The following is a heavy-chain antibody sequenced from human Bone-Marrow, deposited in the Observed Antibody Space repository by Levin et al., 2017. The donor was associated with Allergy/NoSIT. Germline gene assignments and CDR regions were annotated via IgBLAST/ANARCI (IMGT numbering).Heavy chain of an antibody. V-gene: IGHV3-11*01. CDR3: ARVMVTNRYWCFDL. CDR2: ISSSGSAI. D-gene: IGHD2-8*01. CDR1: GFTFSESY. Sequence: GESLKISCAVSGFTFSESYISWVRQAPGTGLEYISYISSSGSAIWYADSVKGRFSISRDNAKDSVYLQMNSLRAEDTAVYYCARVMVTNRYWCFDLWGRGSLVTVSS. J-gene: IGHJ2*01.